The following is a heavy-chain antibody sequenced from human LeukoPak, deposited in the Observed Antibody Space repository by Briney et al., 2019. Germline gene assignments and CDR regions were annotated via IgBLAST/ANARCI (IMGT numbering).Heavy chain of an antibody. V-gene: IGHV1-69*04. D-gene: IGHD6-6*01. J-gene: IGHJ4*02. CDR1: GGTFSSYA. Sequence: SVKVSCKASGGTFSSYAISWVRQAPGQGLEWMGRIIPILGIANYAQKFQGRVTITADKSTSTAYMELSSLRSEDTAVYYCAADFGPEYSSSSSIDYWGQGTLVTVSS. CDR2: IIPILGIA. CDR3: AADFGPEYSSSSSIDY.